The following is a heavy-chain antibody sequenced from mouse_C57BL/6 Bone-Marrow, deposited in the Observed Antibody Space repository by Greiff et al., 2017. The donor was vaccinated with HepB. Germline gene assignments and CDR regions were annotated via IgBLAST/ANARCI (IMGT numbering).Heavy chain of an antibody. V-gene: IGHV1-19*01. CDR1: GYTFTDYY. Sequence: EVQLQESGPVLVKPGASVKMSCKASGYTFTDYYMNWVKQSHGKSLEWIGVINPYNGGTSYNQKFKGKATLTVDKSSSTAYMELNSLTSEDSAVYYCARFSLRWYYFDYWGQGTTLTVSS. CDR2: INPYNGGT. J-gene: IGHJ2*01. CDR3: ARFSLRWYYFDY. D-gene: IGHD1-1*02.